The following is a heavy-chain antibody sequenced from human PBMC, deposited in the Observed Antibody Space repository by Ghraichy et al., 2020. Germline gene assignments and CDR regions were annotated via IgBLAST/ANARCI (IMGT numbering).Heavy chain of an antibody. CDR3: AGQFFRGGFDV. CDR1: GGSISSGY. J-gene: IGHJ6*02. Sequence: SETLSLTCTVSGGSISSGYWSWSRQSPEKGLEWIGYISYSGRTNYNPNLKSRLMTSVDTSKNKNSLKLTSVTAADTAVYYCAGQFFRGGFDVWGQGTTVAFSS. V-gene: IGHV4-59*08. CDR2: ISYSGRT. D-gene: IGHD3-16*01.